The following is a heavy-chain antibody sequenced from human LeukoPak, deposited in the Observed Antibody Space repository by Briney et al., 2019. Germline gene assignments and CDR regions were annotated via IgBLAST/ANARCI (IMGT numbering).Heavy chain of an antibody. Sequence: GGSLRLSCAASGFTFSSYAMSWVRQAPGKGLEWVSGISGSGGSTYYAGSVKGRFTISRDNSKNTLYLQMNSLRAEDTAVYYCAKYGGYDFWSAYNWFDPWGQGTLVTVSS. J-gene: IGHJ5*02. D-gene: IGHD3-3*01. CDR1: GFTFSSYA. V-gene: IGHV3-23*01. CDR3: AKYGGYDFWSAYNWFDP. CDR2: ISGSGGST.